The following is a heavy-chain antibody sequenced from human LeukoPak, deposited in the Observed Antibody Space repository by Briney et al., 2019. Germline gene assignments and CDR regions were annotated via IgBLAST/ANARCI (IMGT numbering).Heavy chain of an antibody. Sequence: SETLSLTCTVSGGSISSYYWSWIRQPPGKGLGWIGYIYYSGSTNYNPSLKSRVTISVDTSKNQFSLKLSSVTAADTAVYYCARARLYSGYDLAYYYYGMDVWGQGTTVTVSS. CDR1: GGSISSYY. D-gene: IGHD5-12*01. CDR2: IYYSGST. V-gene: IGHV4-59*01. CDR3: ARARLYSGYDLAYYYYGMDV. J-gene: IGHJ6*02.